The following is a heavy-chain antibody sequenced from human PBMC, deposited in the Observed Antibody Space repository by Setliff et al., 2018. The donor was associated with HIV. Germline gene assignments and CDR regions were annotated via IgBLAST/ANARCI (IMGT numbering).Heavy chain of an antibody. CDR2: VYYSWVT. D-gene: IGHD5-12*01. CDR3: ARLGDSGYDFRGYFDY. CDR1: GGSVSDTSYD. V-gene: IGHV4-39*01. J-gene: IGHJ4*02. Sequence: SETLSLTWTVYGGSVSDTSYDWGWIRQPPGKGLEWLANVYYSWVTYYNPSLNSRFTIYVDTSRNQFSPKLTSVTAAETALYFCARLGDSGYDFRGYFDYWGQGKLVTVSS.